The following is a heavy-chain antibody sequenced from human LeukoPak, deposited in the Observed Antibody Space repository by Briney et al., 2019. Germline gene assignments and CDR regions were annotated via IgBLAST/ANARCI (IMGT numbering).Heavy chain of an antibody. CDR1: GGSISSGSYY. V-gene: IGHV4-61*02. J-gene: IGHJ4*02. CDR3: ARDRGSSGWFDY. Sequence: SETLSLTCTVSGGSISSGSYYWSWIRQPAGEGLEWIGRIYTSGSTNYNPSLNSRVTISVDTSKNQFSLKLSSVTAADTAVYYCARDRGSSGWFDYWGQGTLVTVSS. D-gene: IGHD6-19*01. CDR2: IYTSGST.